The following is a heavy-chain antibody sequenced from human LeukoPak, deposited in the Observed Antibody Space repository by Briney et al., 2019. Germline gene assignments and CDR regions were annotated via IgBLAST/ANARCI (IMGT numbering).Heavy chain of an antibody. Sequence: GGSLRLSCAASGFTFSSYWMHWVRHAPGKGLVWVSRINTDGSSTSYADSVKGRFTISRDNAKNTLYLQMNSLRAEDTAVYYCARDRSGNYDFWSGYVTALDYWGQGTLVTVSS. CDR2: INTDGSST. CDR3: ARDRSGNYDFWSGYVTALDY. J-gene: IGHJ4*02. CDR1: GFTFSSYW. D-gene: IGHD3-3*01. V-gene: IGHV3-74*01.